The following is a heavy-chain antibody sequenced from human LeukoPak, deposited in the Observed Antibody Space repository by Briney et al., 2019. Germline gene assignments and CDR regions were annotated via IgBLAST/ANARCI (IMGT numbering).Heavy chain of an antibody. V-gene: IGHV3-30*02. CDR3: AKVGWGWCQIDY. CDR2: IRYDGTEE. Sequence: GGSLRLSCVASGFTFSTYGMYWVRKAPGKGLEWVAFIRYDGTEEDYADSVKGRFTISRDNSKNTMYLVMNSLRLEDTAVYYCAKVGWGWCQIDYWGQGTLVTVS. D-gene: IGHD6-19*01. CDR1: GFTFSTYG. J-gene: IGHJ4*02.